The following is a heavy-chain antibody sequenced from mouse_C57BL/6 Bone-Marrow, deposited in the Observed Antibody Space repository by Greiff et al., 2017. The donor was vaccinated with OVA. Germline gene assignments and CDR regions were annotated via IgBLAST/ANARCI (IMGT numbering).Heavy chain of an antibody. D-gene: IGHD2-4*01. CDR3: VETMDYDWAMDY. Sequence: DVQLVESGGGLVQPKGSLKLSCAASGFTFNTYAMHWVRQAPGKGLEWVARIRSKSSNYATYYADSVKDRFTISRDDSQSMLYLQMNNLKTEDTAMYYCVETMDYDWAMDYWGQGTSVTVSS. J-gene: IGHJ4*01. V-gene: IGHV10-3*01. CDR2: IRSKSSNYAT. CDR1: GFTFNTYA.